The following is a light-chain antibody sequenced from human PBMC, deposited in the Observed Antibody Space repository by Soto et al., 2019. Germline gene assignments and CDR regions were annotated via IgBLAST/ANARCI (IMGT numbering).Light chain of an antibody. CDR2: VVS. J-gene: IGLJ1*01. CDR3: SSYRSGGTFV. Sequence: SALTQPASVSGAPGQSIAISCTGTSSDVGGYNYVSWHQQHPGKAPKVLISVVSNRPSGVSNRFSGSKSGNTASLTISGLQAEDEADYYCSSYRSGGTFVFGSGTKV. V-gene: IGLV2-14*01. CDR1: SSDVGGYNY.